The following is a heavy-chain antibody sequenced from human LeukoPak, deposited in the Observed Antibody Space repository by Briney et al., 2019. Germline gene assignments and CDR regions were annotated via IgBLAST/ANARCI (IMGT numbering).Heavy chain of an antibody. CDR3: AKDRVRGYSGYLFDY. V-gene: IGHV3-30*18. Sequence: GSLRLSCAASGFTFTTYTISWVRQAPGKGLEWVAVISYDGSNKYYADSVKGRFTISRDNSKNTLYLQMNSLRAEDTAVYYCAKDRVRGYSGYLFDYWGQGTLVTVSS. CDR1: GFTFTTYT. J-gene: IGHJ4*02. D-gene: IGHD5-12*01. CDR2: ISYDGSNK.